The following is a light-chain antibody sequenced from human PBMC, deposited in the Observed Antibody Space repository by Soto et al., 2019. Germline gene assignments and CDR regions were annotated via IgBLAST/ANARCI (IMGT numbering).Light chain of an antibody. CDR3: QQYDNWPLT. J-gene: IGKJ4*01. CDR1: QSVRSN. CDR2: GAS. Sequence: EVVMTQSPATLSVSPGEGATLSCRASQSVRSNLAWYQKKPGQSHRLLIYGASTRATAVPARFSGSGSGTEFTLTISSLQSEDFAVYYCQQYDNWPLTFCGGTQVEIK. V-gene: IGKV3-15*01.